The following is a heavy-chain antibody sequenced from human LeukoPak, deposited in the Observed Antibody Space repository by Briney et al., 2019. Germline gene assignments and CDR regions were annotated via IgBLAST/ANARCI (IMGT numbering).Heavy chain of an antibody. CDR1: GGPISSDIW. Sequence: PSGTLSLTCAVSGGPISSDIWWSWVRQPPGKGLEWIGEIYHSGSTNTYYNSPLKGRVTISVDASKNQFSLKLNSVTAADTAVYYCARHGSQYYGSGSFDAFDIWGQGTMVAVSS. CDR2: IYHSGST. J-gene: IGHJ3*02. V-gene: IGHV4-4*02. D-gene: IGHD3-10*01. CDR3: ARHGSQYYGSGSFDAFDI.